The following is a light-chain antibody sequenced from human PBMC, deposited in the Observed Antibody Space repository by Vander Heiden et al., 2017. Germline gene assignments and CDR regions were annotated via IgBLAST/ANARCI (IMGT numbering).Light chain of an antibody. J-gene: IGKJ1*01. CDR1: QSVGSN. Sequence: EIVMTQSPATLSVSPGERATLSCRASQSVGSNLAWYQQKPGQAPRLLIYGASTRATAIPARFSGSGSGTEFTLTISSLQSGDFAVYYCQQYNNWPPWTFGQGTKVEIK. CDR2: GAS. CDR3: QQYNNWPPWT. V-gene: IGKV3-15*01.